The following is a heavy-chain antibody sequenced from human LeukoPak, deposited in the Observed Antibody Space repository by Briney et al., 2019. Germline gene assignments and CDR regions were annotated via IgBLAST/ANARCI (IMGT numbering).Heavy chain of an antibody. D-gene: IGHD1-26*01. CDR3: TIYSGSFPDAFDI. CDR1: GFTFSGSA. CDR2: IRSKANSFAT. J-gene: IGHJ3*02. V-gene: IGHV3-73*01. Sequence: QPGGSLRLSCAASGFTFSGSAMDWVRQASGKGLEWDGHIRSKANSFATAYGVSVKGRFAISRDDSKNTAYLQMSSLKTEDTAVYYCTIYSGSFPDAFDIWGQGTMVTVSS.